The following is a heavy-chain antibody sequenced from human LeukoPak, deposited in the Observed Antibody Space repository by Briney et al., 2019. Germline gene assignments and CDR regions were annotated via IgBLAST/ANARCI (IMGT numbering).Heavy chain of an antibody. D-gene: IGHD2-2*01. CDR2: IYCSGST. CDR3: ARDADCSSTSCYFGNFDY. J-gene: IGHJ4*02. CDR1: GGSVSSGSYY. V-gene: IGHV4-61*01. Sequence: PSETLSLTCTVSGGSVSSGSYYWSWIRQPPGKGLEGIGYIYCSGSTNYNPSLKSRVTISVDTSKNQFSLKLSSVTAADTAVYYCARDADCSSTSCYFGNFDYWGQGTLVTVSS.